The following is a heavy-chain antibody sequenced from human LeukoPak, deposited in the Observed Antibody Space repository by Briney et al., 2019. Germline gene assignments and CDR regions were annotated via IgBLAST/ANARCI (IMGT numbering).Heavy chain of an antibody. CDR1: GYTFTSYG. CDR3: ARVHPPGGYCSSTSCYAPRGGIDY. J-gene: IGHJ4*02. Sequence: GASVMVSCKASGYTFTSYGISWVRQAPGQGLEWMGWISAYNGDTNSAQKLQGRGTMTTDTSTTTAYMELRSLRSDDTAVYYCARVHPPGGYCSSTSCYAPRGGIDYWGQGTLVTVSS. V-gene: IGHV1-18*01. D-gene: IGHD2-2*01. CDR2: ISAYNGDT.